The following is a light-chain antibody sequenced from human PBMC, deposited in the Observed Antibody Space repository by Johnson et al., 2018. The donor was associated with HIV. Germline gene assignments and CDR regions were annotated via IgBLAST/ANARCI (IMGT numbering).Light chain of an antibody. V-gene: IGLV1-51*02. CDR2: ENN. CDR1: SSNIGNNY. CDR3: GTWDSSLSSYV. J-gene: IGLJ1*01. Sequence: QSVLTQPPSVSAAPGQKVTISCSGSSSNIGNNYVSWYQQVPGTAPKLLIYENNKRPSGIPDRFSGSKSGTSATLGLTGLQTGDEADYYCGTWDSSLSSYVFGTGTKVTVL.